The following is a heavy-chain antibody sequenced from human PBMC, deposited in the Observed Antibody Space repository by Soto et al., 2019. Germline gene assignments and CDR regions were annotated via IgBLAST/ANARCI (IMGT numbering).Heavy chain of an antibody. CDR1: GGTFSSHG. Sequence: QVQLVQSGAEVKKPRSSVKVSCKASGGTFSSHGITWVRQAPGQGLEWMGGIIPMFGTPKYAQRFQGRVSITADKSTTTAYMELSSLRSEDTAVYYCAIGSVVVMGAATGGLIYWGQGALVTVSS. V-gene: IGHV1-69*06. J-gene: IGHJ4*02. CDR3: AIGSVVVMGAATGGLIY. D-gene: IGHD2-21*01. CDR2: IIPMFGTP.